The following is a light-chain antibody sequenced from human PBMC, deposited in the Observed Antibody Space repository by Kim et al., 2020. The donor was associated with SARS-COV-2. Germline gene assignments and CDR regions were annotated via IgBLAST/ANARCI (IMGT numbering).Light chain of an antibody. CDR1: SSDVGSYNL. Sequence: GQSINLSCTGTSSDVGSYNLVSWYQQHPGKAPKLMIYEGSKRPSGVSNRFSGSKSGNTASLTISGLQAEDEADYYCCSYAGSSTGVFGGGTQLTVL. V-gene: IGLV2-23*01. CDR3: CSYAGSSTGV. J-gene: IGLJ2*01. CDR2: EGS.